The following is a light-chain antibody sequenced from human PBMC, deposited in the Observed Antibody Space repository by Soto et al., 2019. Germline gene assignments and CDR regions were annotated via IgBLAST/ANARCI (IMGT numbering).Light chain of an antibody. Sequence: QSALTQPASVSGSPGQSITISCTGSSSDVGGFNYVSWYQHHPGKAPKLIIYEVNNRPSGVSNRFSGSKSGNTASLTISGLQSEDEADYYCKSYTNSDTDVFGTGTKLTVL. CDR2: EVN. CDR3: KSYTNSDTDV. V-gene: IGLV2-14*01. J-gene: IGLJ1*01. CDR1: SSDVGGFNY.